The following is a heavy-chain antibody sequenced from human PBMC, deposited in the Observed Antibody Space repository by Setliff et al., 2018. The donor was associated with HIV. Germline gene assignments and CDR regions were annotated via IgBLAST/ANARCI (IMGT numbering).Heavy chain of an antibody. CDR2: IKKDGSEK. CDR1: GFTFGDYW. D-gene: IGHD6-13*01. Sequence: PGGSLRLSCEASGFTFGDYWMSWVRQAPGKELEWVAHIKKDGSEKYYVDSVKGRFTISRENAKKLVSLQLSNLRTDDTAVYYCAKSSGYSSSWYLADWGQGTLVTVSS. CDR3: AKSSGYSSSWYLAD. V-gene: IGHV3-7*05. J-gene: IGHJ4*02.